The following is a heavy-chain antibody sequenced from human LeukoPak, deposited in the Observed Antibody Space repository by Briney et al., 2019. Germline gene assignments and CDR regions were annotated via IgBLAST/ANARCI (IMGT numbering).Heavy chain of an antibody. CDR2: INPNSGGT. J-gene: IGHJ4*02. D-gene: IGHD5-18*01. CDR3: ARGPRGYSYHFDY. Sequence: ASVKVSCKASGYSFTSHYMHWVRQAPGQGLEWMGWINPNSGGTNYAQKFQGRVTMTRDTSISTAYMELSRLRSDDTAVYYCARGPRGYSYHFDYWGQGTLVTVSS. V-gene: IGHV1-2*02. CDR1: GYSFTSHY.